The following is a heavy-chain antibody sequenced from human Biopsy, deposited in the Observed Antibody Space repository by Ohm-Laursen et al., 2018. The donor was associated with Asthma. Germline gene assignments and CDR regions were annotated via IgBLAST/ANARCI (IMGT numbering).Heavy chain of an antibody. V-gene: IGHV4-31*03. CDR2: IYYSGST. D-gene: IGHD3-3*01. Sequence: SQTLSLTCTVSYGSITSGGYYWTWIRQHPGKGLEWIGFIYYSGSTYYNPSLKSRVSILIDTSKNQFSLKLSSVTAADTAVYYCARGIGLSGYDFWSGYSATPNWFDPWGQGTLVTVSS. CDR1: YGSITSGGYY. J-gene: IGHJ5*02. CDR3: ARGIGLSGYDFWSGYSATPNWFDP.